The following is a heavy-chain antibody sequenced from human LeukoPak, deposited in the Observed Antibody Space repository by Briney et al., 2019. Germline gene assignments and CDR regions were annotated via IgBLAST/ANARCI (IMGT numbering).Heavy chain of an antibody. CDR2: SSGSGGST. J-gene: IGHJ6*02. D-gene: IGHD5-24*01. CDR1: GFTFTNYA. V-gene: IGHV3-23*01. Sequence: GGSLRPSCAASGFTFTNYAMSWVRQAPGKGLEWVSTSSGSGGSTYDADTVKGRFTISRDNSKNTLYLQMNSLRAEDTAVYYCAKDRTRLQSGGNYYYGMDVWGQGTTVTVSS. CDR3: AKDRTRLQSGGNYYYGMDV.